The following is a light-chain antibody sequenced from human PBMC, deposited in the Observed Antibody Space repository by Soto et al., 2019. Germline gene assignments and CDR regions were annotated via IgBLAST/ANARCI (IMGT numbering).Light chain of an antibody. CDR3: QHLTRYPLT. Sequence: YPSAVSASVKDRLTIRCPASQGISTYLNWYQQKPGKAPKLLIHAASTLQSGVPSRFSGSGSGTYFTLTISSLQAEDFATYYCQHLTRYPLTFAQGTRLEIK. CDR1: QGISTY. V-gene: IGKV1-9*01. J-gene: IGKJ5*01. CDR2: AAS.